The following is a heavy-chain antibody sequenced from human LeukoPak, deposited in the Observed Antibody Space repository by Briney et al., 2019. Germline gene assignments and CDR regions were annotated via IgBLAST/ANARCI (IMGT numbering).Heavy chain of an antibody. CDR1: GFTVSSNY. V-gene: IGHV3-66*01. J-gene: IGHJ4*02. CDR2: TYSGGST. CDR3: ARDSGIAVAGTEV. D-gene: IGHD6-19*01. Sequence: GGSLRLSCAASGFTVSSNYMSWVRQAPGKGLEWVSVTYSGGSTYYADSVKGRFTISRDNSKNTLCLQMNSLRAEDTAVYYCARDSGIAVAGTEVWGQGTLVTVSS.